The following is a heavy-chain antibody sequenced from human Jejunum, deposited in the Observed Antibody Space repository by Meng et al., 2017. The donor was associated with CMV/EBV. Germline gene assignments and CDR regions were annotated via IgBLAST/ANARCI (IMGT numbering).Heavy chain of an antibody. Sequence: FRSSGLYWVRTAPGSGLEWVALISFAGPGTYYADSVKGRFTISRDNSKITLYLPMDTLRPEDTALYYCAKDWGTGYCGSTSCLLVDYWGQGTLVTVSS. D-gene: IGHD2-2*01. CDR1: FRSSG. CDR3: AKDWGTGYCGSTSCLLVDY. V-gene: IGHV3-30*18. J-gene: IGHJ4*02. CDR2: ISFAGPGT.